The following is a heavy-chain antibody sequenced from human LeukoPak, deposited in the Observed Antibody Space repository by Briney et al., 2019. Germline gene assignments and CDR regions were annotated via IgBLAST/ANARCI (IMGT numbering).Heavy chain of an antibody. V-gene: IGHV3-30*18. CDR1: GFTFSSYG. CDR3: AKGTSRLSSSPNDY. CDR2: TSYDGSDI. J-gene: IGHJ4*02. Sequence: GGSLRLSCAVSGFTFSSYGIHWVRQAPGKGLEWVTFTSYDGSDIYYADSMKGRFTISRDNSKNTLYLQMNSLRAEDTAVYYCAKGTSRLSSSPNDYWGQGTLVTVSS. D-gene: IGHD2-21*01.